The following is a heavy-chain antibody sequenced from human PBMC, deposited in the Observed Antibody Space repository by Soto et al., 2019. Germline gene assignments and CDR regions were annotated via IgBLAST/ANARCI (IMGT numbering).Heavy chain of an antibody. J-gene: IGHJ4*02. V-gene: IGHV3-72*01. CDR2: TKNKGQSFTS. CDR1: GFASSDHY. Sequence: EVQLVESGGGLVQPGGSLRLSCAASGFASSDHYMDWVRQAPGKGLEWLGRTKNKGQSFTSEYAPSVKGRFIISRDDSKNSVFLQINSLRTDDTAVYYCARWVAGAADCWGQGTQVTVSS. CDR3: ARWVAGAADC. D-gene: IGHD2-15*01.